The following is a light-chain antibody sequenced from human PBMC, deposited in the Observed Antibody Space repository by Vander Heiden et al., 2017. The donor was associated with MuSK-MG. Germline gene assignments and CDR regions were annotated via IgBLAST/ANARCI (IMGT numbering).Light chain of an antibody. CDR1: QSISSW. V-gene: IGKV1-5*03. Sequence: DIQMTQSPSTLSASVGDRITITCRASQSISSWLASYQQKPGKAPKLLIYKASSLESGVQSRFSGSGSGTEFTLTISSRQPDDFATYYCQQENSSPYTFGQGTKLEIK. CDR2: KAS. J-gene: IGKJ2*01. CDR3: QQENSSPYT.